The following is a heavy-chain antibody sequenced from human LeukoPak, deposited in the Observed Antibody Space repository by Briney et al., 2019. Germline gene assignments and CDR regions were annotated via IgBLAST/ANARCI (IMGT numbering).Heavy chain of an antibody. Sequence: GGSLRLSCAASGFSYITYAMSWVRRAPGKGLEWVAAITASGSITYHADSVKGRFTVSRDSPKKTMYLQMDSLRVADTAVYYCAKGTGSHYLYYYMDVWGKGTTVSVS. CDR2: ITASGSIT. D-gene: IGHD6-19*01. CDR3: AKGTGSHYLYYYMDV. V-gene: IGHV3-23*01. CDR1: GFSYITYA. J-gene: IGHJ6*03.